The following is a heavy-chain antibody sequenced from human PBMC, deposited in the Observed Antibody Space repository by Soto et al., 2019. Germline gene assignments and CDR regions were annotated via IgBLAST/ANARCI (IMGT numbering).Heavy chain of an antibody. Sequence: PSETLSLTCSVSGGSVSSYYWIWVRQPPGKGLEWIGYIYYSGSANYNPSLKSRVTTSIDTSKNQLSLKLSSVTAADTAMYYCARVNLGGITTSGMDYWGRGTLVTVSS. V-gene: IGHV4-59*02. CDR3: ARVNLGGITTSGMDY. J-gene: IGHJ4*02. D-gene: IGHD6-13*01. CDR1: GGSVSSYY. CDR2: IYYSGSA.